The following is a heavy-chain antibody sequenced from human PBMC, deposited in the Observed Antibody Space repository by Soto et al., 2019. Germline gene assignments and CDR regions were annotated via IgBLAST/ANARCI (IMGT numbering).Heavy chain of an antibody. CDR3: ARTEMTTLPNFAY. CDR1: GGTFSSYA. CDR2: IIPIFGTA. V-gene: IGHV1-69*13. J-gene: IGHJ4*02. D-gene: IGHD4-17*01. Sequence: SVKVSCKASGGTFSSYAISWVRQAPGQGLEWMGGIIPIFGTANYAQKFQGRVTITADESTSTAYMEPSSLRSEDTAVYYCARTEMTTLPNFAYWGQGTQVTVSS.